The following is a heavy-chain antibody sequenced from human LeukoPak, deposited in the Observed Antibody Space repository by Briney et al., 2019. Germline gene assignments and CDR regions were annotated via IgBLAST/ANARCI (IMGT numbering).Heavy chain of an antibody. Sequence: PGRSLRLSCVASGFIFRNYAMHWVRQAPGKGLEWVAVGSHDGRNKIYGDSVKGRFTISRDNSKNTVYLQMDNLRPEDTAVYYCAKDRDSSIWSFFDFWGQGTLVTVSS. CDR1: GFIFRNYA. V-gene: IGHV3-30*18. D-gene: IGHD6-13*01. CDR2: GSHDGRNK. CDR3: AKDRDSSIWSFFDF. J-gene: IGHJ4*02.